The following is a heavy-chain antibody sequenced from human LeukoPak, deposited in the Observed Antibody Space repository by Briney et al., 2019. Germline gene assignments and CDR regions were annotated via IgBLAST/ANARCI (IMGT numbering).Heavy chain of an antibody. D-gene: IGHD3-10*01. CDR3: ARDPIYYYGSGSYYPFGLTDYYGMDV. CDR1: GFTFSSYS. CDR2: ISSSSSYI. J-gene: IGHJ6*02. V-gene: IGHV3-21*01. Sequence: GGSLRLSCAASGFTFSSYSMNWVRQAPEKGLEWVSSISSSSSYIYYADSVKGRFTISRDNAKNSLYLQMNSLRAEDTAVYYCARDPIYYYGSGSYYPFGLTDYYGMDVWGQGTTVTVSS.